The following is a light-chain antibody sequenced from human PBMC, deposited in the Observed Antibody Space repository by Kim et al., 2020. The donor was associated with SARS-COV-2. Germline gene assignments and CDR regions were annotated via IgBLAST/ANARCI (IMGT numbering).Light chain of an antibody. J-gene: IGKJ4*01. CDR2: DAS. Sequence: LSPGERATLSCRASQSVSNYLAWYQPKPGQAPRLLMYDASNRATGIPARFSGSGSGTDFTLTIRSLEPEDFAVYYCEQRSKLPLTFGGGTKVDIK. V-gene: IGKV3-11*01. CDR1: QSVSNY. CDR3: EQRSKLPLT.